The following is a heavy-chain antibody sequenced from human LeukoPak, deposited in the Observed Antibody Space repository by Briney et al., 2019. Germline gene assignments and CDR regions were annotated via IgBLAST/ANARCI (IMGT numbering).Heavy chain of an antibody. CDR1: GFTFSSYE. Sequence: GGSLRLSCAASGFTFSSYEMHWVRQAPGKGLGWISYITSSGSTTYYADSVKGRFTISRDNAKNSLYLQMNSLRAEDTAVYYCARKYSSGYWGQGTLVTVSS. D-gene: IGHD3-9*01. J-gene: IGHJ4*02. CDR2: ITSSGSTT. V-gene: IGHV3-48*03. CDR3: ARKYSSGY.